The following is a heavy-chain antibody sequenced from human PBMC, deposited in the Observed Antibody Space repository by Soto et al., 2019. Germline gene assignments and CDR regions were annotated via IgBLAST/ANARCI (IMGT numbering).Heavy chain of an antibody. Sequence: SETLSLTCTVSGGSISSGDYYWSWIRQPPGKGLEWIGYIYYSGSTYYNPSLKSRVTISVDTSKNQFSLKLSSVTAADTAVYYCARYERGTHHLDYWGQGTLVTVSS. CDR1: GGSISSGDYY. CDR2: IYYSGST. CDR3: ARYERGTHHLDY. J-gene: IGHJ4*02. V-gene: IGHV4-30-4*01. D-gene: IGHD3-10*01.